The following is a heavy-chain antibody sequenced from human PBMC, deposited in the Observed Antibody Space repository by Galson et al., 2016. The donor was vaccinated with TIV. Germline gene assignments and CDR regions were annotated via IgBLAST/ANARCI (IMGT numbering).Heavy chain of an antibody. J-gene: IGHJ4*02. Sequence: QSGAEVKKPGESLRISCKTSGYNFTNYWIIWVRQVPGKGLEWVGRIDPEDSYTEYISSFQGHVTISSDQSIATSYLQWGSLTASDTAMYYWSRPHYRDGDFSGLGTLVTVSS. CDR2: IDPEDSYT. V-gene: IGHV5-10-1*01. CDR1: GYNFTNYW. D-gene: IGHD4-17*01. CDR3: SRPHYRDGDF.